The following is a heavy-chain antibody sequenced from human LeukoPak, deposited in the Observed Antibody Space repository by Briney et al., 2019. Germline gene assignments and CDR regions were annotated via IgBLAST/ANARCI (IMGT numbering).Heavy chain of an antibody. D-gene: IGHD2-2*01. CDR1: GGSISSYY. J-gene: IGHJ4*02. Sequence: SETLSLTCTVSGGSISSYYWSWIRQPPGKGLEWIGYIYYSGNTNYNPSLKSRVTMSVDASKNQFSLKLSSVTAADTAVYYCARQAGSCSSSNCYEYYFDYWGQGTLVTVSS. V-gene: IGHV4-59*01. CDR2: IYYSGNT. CDR3: ARQAGSCSSSNCYEYYFDY.